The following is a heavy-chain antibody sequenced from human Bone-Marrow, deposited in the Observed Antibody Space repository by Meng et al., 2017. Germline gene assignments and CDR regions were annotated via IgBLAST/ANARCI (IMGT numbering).Heavy chain of an antibody. CDR3: ARPDYGDYLYYFDY. Sequence: QVRLKQWGDGPLKPSASLSLPCAVYGGSFSGYYWSWIRQPPGTGLEWIGEINHSGSTNYNPSLKSRVTISVDKSKNQFSLKLSSVTAADTAVYYCARPDYGDYLYYFDYWGQGALVTVSS. CDR2: INHSGST. V-gene: IGHV4-34*01. D-gene: IGHD4-17*01. CDR1: GGSFSGYY. J-gene: IGHJ4*02.